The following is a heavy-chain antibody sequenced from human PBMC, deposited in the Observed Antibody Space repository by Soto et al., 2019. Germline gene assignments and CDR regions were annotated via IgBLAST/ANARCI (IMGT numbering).Heavy chain of an antibody. V-gene: IGHV4-34*01. D-gene: IGHD3-16*02. CDR3: ARVDGRYYDYVWGSYRLKYYFDY. J-gene: IGHJ4*02. Sequence: SETLSLTCAVYGGSFSGYYWSWIRQPPGKGLEWIGEINHSGSTNYNPSLKSRVTISVDTSKNQFSLKLSSETAADTAVYYCARVDGRYYDYVWGSYRLKYYFDYWGQGTLVTVSS. CDR1: GGSFSGYY. CDR2: INHSGST.